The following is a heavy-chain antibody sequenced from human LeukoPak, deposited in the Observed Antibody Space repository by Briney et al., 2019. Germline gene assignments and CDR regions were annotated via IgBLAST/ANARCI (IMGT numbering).Heavy chain of an antibody. V-gene: IGHV3-7*01. CDR3: VRDPRPFGCTSDSCPRYYFDY. Sequence: GGSLRLSCAASGFTFSSYWMSWVRQAPGKGLEWVANMNRDGSEKNYVDSIKGRFTISRDNAKNSLFLQMNSLRAEDTAVYYCVRDPRPFGCTSDSCPRYYFDYWGHGILVTVSS. CDR1: GFTFSSYW. D-gene: IGHD2-2*01. J-gene: IGHJ4*01. CDR2: MNRDGSEK.